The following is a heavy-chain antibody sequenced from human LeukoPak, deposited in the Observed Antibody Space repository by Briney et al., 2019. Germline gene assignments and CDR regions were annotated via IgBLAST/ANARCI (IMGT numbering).Heavy chain of an antibody. V-gene: IGHV3-23*01. CDR2: ISGSGDNT. D-gene: IGHD4-17*01. Sequence: GGSLRLSCAASGFTFSSYVMSWVRQAPGKGLEWVSSISGSGDNTYYADSVKDRFSISRDNSKTTVSLQMNSLRGQGQAVYYCGKGRGTAVTSAANYWGQGTLVTVSS. CDR1: GFTFSSYV. J-gene: IGHJ4*02. CDR3: GKGRGTAVTSAANY.